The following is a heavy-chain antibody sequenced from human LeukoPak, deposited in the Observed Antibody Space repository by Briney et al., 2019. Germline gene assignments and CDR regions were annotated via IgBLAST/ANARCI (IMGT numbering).Heavy chain of an antibody. J-gene: IGHJ6*02. V-gene: IGHV3-9*01. D-gene: IGHD3-3*01. CDR1: GFTFDDYA. Sequence: PGGSLRLSCAASGFTFDDYAMHWVRQAPGKGLEWVSGISWNSGSIGYADSVKGRFTISRDNAKNSLYLQMNSLRAEDTALYHCAKDIRGYYDFWSGYYLIPGGMDVWGQGTTVTVSS. CDR3: AKDIRGYYDFWSGYYLIPGGMDV. CDR2: ISWNSGSI.